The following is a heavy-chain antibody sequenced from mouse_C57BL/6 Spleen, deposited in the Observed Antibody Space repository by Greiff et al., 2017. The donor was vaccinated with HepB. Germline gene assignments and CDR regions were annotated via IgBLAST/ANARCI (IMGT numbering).Heavy chain of an antibody. CDR2: ISYDGSN. D-gene: IGHD2-4*01. J-gene: IGHJ4*01. V-gene: IGHV3-6*01. CDR1: GYSITSGYY. CDR3: AREDDSHAVDY. Sequence: EVQRVESGPGLVKPSQSLSLTCSVTGYSITSGYYWTWIQQFPGTKLEWMGYISYDGSNNYNPSLKNRISITRDTSKNQFFLKLNSVTTEDTATYYCAREDDSHAVDYWGQGTSVTVSS.